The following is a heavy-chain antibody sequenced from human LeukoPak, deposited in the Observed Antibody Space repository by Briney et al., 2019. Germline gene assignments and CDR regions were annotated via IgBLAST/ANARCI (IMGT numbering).Heavy chain of an antibody. D-gene: IGHD1-1*01. V-gene: IGHV5-51*01. CDR1: GYIFTSHW. J-gene: IGHJ3*02. CDR3: AAPGATGKSKGAFDI. CDR2: IYPGDSET. Sequence: GESLKISCKGSGYIFTSHWIAWVRQMPGKGLEWMGIIYPGDSETKYSPSLQGQVTISADKSISTAYLQWGSLKASDTAMYYCAAPGATGKSKGAFDIWGQGTTVTVSS.